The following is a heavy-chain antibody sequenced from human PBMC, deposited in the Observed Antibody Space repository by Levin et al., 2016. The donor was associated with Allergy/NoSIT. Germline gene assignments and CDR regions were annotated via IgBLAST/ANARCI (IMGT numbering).Heavy chain of an antibody. J-gene: IGHJ4*02. D-gene: IGHD6-19*01. V-gene: IGHV3-23*01. CDR3: AKDQRVYSSGWEFDY. Sequence: WIRQPPGKGLEWVSTISDSGGSTYYADSVKGRLTISRDKSKNTLYLQMNSLRAEDTAVYYCAKDQRVYSSGWEFDYWGQGTLVTVSS. CDR2: ISDSGGST.